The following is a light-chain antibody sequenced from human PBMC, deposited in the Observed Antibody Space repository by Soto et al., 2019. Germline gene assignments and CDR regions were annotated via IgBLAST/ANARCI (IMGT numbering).Light chain of an antibody. CDR2: DAS. CDR1: QSVSNF. CDR3: QQRSDWFT. V-gene: IGKV3-11*01. Sequence: EIGLTQSPAAVSLSPGERATLSCRASQSVSNFLAWYQQKPGQAPRLLIYDASNRATGIPVRFSGSGSGTDFTLTISSLEPEDFGLYYCQQRSDWFTFGQGTRLEIK. J-gene: IGKJ5*01.